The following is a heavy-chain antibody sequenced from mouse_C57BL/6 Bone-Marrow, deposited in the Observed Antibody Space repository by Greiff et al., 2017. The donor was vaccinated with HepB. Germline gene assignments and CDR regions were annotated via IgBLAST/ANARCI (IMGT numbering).Heavy chain of an antibody. V-gene: IGHV5-2*01. J-gene: IGHJ4*01. Sequence: EVQGVESGGGLVQPGESLKLSCESNEYEFPSHDMSWVRKTPEKRLELVAAINSDGGSTYYPDTMERRFIISRDNTKNTLYLQMSSLRSEDTALYYWARLRNYGSSYAMDYWGQGTSVTVSS. CDR1: EYEFPSHD. CDR2: INSDGGST. D-gene: IGHD1-1*01. CDR3: ARLRNYGSSYAMDY.